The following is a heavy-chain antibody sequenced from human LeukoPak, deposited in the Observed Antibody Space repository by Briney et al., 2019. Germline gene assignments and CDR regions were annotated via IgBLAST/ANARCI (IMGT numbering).Heavy chain of an antibody. CDR2: INRDGRAT. Sequence: QPGGSLRLSCAASGFAFRNYWMRWVRQGPGKGLLWVSRINRDGRATSYADSVKGRFTISGDNAKNTLYLQMNSLRAEDTAVYYCARDPYDILTGPYFDYWGQGTLVTVSS. D-gene: IGHD3-9*01. J-gene: IGHJ4*02. V-gene: IGHV3-74*01. CDR3: ARDPYDILTGPYFDY. CDR1: GFAFRNYW.